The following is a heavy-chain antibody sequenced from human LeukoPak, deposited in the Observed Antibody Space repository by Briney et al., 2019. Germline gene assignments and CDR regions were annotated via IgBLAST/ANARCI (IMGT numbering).Heavy chain of an antibody. J-gene: IGHJ4*02. D-gene: IGHD6-13*01. CDR3: AKRSAAGTVGYFDY. V-gene: IGHV3-48*04. CDR1: GFMSTLYS. Sequence: GGSLRLSCTTSGFMSTLYSMSWVRQSPGKGLELISYISNSGDRIYYADSVKGRFTISRDDAKNSLYLQMHSLRAEDTALYYCAKRSAAGTVGYFDYWGQGTLVTVSS. CDR2: ISNSGDRI.